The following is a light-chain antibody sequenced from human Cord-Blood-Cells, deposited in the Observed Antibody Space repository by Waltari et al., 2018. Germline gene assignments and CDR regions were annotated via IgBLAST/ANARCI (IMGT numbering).Light chain of an antibody. J-gene: IGLJ3*02. CDR1: SRDVGGYNY. Sequence: QSALTQPASVSGSPGPSIPISCTGTSRDVGGYNYVSWYQQHPGKAPKLMIYDVSNRPSGVSNRFSGSKSGNTASLTISGLQAEDEADYYCSSYTSSSSWVFGGGTKLTVL. CDR2: DVS. V-gene: IGLV2-14*03. CDR3: SSYTSSSSWV.